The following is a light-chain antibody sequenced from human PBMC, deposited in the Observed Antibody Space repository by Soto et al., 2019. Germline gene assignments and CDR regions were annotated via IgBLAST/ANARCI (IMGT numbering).Light chain of an antibody. CDR2: DVS. CDR1: SSDVGGYNY. Sequence: QTVVTQPASVSGSPGQSITISCTGTSSDVGGYNYVSWYQQHPGKAPKLMIYDVSNRPSGVSNRFSGSKSGNTASLTICGLQAEDEADYYCSSYTGSTTLVIFGGGTKLTVL. V-gene: IGLV2-14*01. CDR3: SSYTGSTTLVI. J-gene: IGLJ2*01.